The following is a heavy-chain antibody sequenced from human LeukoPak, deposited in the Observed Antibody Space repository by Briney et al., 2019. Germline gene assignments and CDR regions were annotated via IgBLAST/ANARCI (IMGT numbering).Heavy chain of an antibody. D-gene: IGHD1-20*01. CDR3: VAGNWNDGAFDM. J-gene: IGHJ3*02. CDR1: GFTFSTYW. V-gene: IGHV3-7*02. Sequence: GGSLRLSCAASGFTFSTYWMTWVRQAPGKGLEWVGNIKPDGSQKYYVDSVKGRFTISRDNVKNSMYLQMNSLSAEDTAVYYCVAGNWNDGAFDMGGQGTMVTVSS. CDR2: IKPDGSQK.